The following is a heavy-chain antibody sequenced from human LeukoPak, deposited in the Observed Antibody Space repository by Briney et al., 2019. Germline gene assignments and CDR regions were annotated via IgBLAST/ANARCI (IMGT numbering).Heavy chain of an antibody. Sequence: QSGGSLRLSCAASGFSFSSYAMSWVRQAPGKGLEWVSAISGSGGSTYYADSVKGRFTISRDNSKNTLYLQMNSLRAEDTAVYYCAKPGPFIVVVPAAIFGFDYWGQGTLVTVSS. CDR3: AKPGPFIVVVPAAIFGFDY. CDR2: ISGSGGST. V-gene: IGHV3-23*01. CDR1: GFSFSSYA. J-gene: IGHJ4*02. D-gene: IGHD2-2*01.